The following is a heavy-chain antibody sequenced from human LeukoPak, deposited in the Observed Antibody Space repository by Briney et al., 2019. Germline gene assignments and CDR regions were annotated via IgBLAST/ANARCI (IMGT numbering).Heavy chain of an antibody. CDR1: GFTVSSNY. CDR2: IYSGDST. Sequence: PGGSLRLSCAASGFTVSSNYMSWVHQAPGKGLEWVSLIYSGDSTYYADSVKGRFTISRDNSKNTLYLQLNSLRVEDTAVYYCAKDSSGWSKDYWGQGTLVTVSS. J-gene: IGHJ4*02. V-gene: IGHV3-53*01. CDR3: AKDSSGWSKDY. D-gene: IGHD6-19*01.